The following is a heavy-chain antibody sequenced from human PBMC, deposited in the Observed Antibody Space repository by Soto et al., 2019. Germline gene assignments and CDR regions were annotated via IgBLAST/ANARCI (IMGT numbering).Heavy chain of an antibody. Sequence: ASVKVSCKASGYTFTSYDINWVRQATGQGLEWMGWMNPNSGNTGYAQKFQGRVTMTRNTSISTAYMEKSSLRSEDTAVYYCARCITRANRHVYWGHGTLSTVSS. CDR3: ARCITRANRHVY. V-gene: IGHV1-8*01. CDR1: GYTFTSYD. CDR2: MNPNSGNT. D-gene: IGHD1-20*01. J-gene: IGHJ4*01.